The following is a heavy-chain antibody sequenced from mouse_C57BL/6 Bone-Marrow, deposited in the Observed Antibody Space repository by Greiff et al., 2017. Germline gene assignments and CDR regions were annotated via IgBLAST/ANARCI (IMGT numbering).Heavy chain of an antibody. Sequence: EVQLQQSGPELVKPGASVKIPCKASGYTFTDYNMDWVKQSHGKSLEWIGDINPNNGGTIYNQKFKGKATLTVDKSSSTAYMELRSLTSEDTAGYYCARVGRALYAMDYWGQGTSVTVSS. V-gene: IGHV1-18*01. J-gene: IGHJ4*01. CDR3: ARVGRALYAMDY. CDR1: GYTFTDYN. CDR2: INPNNGGT. D-gene: IGHD4-1*01.